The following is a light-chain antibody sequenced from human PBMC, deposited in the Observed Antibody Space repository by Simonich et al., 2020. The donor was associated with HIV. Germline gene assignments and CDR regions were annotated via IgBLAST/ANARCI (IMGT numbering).Light chain of an antibody. J-gene: IGKJ1*01. V-gene: IGKV3D-15*01. Sequence: EIVMTQSPATLSVSPGERATLSCRASQSVSSNLAWYQQKPGQAPRLLIYGASTRVTGIPGRFIGSGSGTEFTLTISSLQSEDFATYYCQQYGSSPRTFGQGTKVEIK. CDR2: GAS. CDR1: QSVSSN. CDR3: QQYGSSPRT.